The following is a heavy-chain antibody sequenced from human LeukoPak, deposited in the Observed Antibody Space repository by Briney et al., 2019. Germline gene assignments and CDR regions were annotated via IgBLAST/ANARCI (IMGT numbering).Heavy chain of an antibody. Sequence: SETLSLTCTVSGGSISSYYWSWIRQPPGKGLEWIGYIYYSGSTNYNPSLKSRVTISVDTSKNQFSLKLSSVTAADTAVYYCARGRYYDFWSGYPAGWFDPWGQGTLVTVSS. V-gene: IGHV4-59*12. J-gene: IGHJ5*02. CDR1: GGSISSYY. D-gene: IGHD3-3*01. CDR2: IYYSGST. CDR3: ARGRYYDFWSGYPAGWFDP.